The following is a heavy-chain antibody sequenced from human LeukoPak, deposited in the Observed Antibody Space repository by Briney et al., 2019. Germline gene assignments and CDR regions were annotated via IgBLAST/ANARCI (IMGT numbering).Heavy chain of an antibody. CDR2: IYDSGST. J-gene: IGHJ4*02. V-gene: IGHV4-59*12. Sequence: SETLSLTCTVSGGSISSYYWSWIRQPPGKGLEWIGYIYDSGSTNYNPSLKSRVTISVDTSKNQFSLKLSSVTAADTAVYYCARGRGGITLYGDYFDYWGQGTLVTVSS. CDR3: ARGRGGITLYGDYFDY. D-gene: IGHD3-10*02. CDR1: GGSISSYY.